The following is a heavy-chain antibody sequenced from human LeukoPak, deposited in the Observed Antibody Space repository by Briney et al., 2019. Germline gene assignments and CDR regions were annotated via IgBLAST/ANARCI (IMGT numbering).Heavy chain of an antibody. V-gene: IGHV3-23*01. J-gene: IGHJ6*03. Sequence: GGSLRLSCAASGFTFSSYAMSWVRQAPGRGLEWVSVISGSGGSTYYADSVKGRFTISRDNSKNTLYLQMNSPRAEDTAVYYCAKATNYDFWSGYFRPYYYMDVWGKGTTVTVSS. CDR3: AKATNYDFWSGYFRPYYYMDV. CDR1: GFTFSSYA. CDR2: ISGSGGST. D-gene: IGHD3-3*01.